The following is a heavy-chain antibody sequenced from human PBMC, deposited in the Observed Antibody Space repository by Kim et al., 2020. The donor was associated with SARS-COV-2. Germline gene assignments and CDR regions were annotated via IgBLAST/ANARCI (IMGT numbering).Heavy chain of an antibody. CDR2: IYYSGST. J-gene: IGHJ6*02. Sequence: SETLSVTCTVSGGSISSSSYYWGWIRQPPGKGREWIGSIYYSGSTYYNPSLKSRVTISVDTSKNQFSLKLSAVTAADTAVYYCARHRTTVAYKYDYYGMDVWGQRTTVTVSS. CDR1: GGSISSSSYY. D-gene: IGHD4-17*01. CDR3: ARHRTTVAYKYDYYGMDV. V-gene: IGHV4-39*01.